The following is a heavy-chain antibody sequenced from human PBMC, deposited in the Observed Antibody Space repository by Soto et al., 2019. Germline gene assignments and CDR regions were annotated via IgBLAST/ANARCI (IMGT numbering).Heavy chain of an antibody. CDR2: INSDGSST. CDR3: ARDERPRIFGVVIIPVDYYYGMDV. Sequence: PGGSLRLSCAASGFTFSSYWMHWVRQAPGKGLVWVSRINSDGSSTSYADSVKGRFTISRDNAKNTLYLQMNSLRAEDTAVYYCARDERPRIFGVVIIPVDYYYGMDVWGQGTTVTVSS. J-gene: IGHJ6*02. V-gene: IGHV3-74*01. D-gene: IGHD3-3*01. CDR1: GFTFSSYW.